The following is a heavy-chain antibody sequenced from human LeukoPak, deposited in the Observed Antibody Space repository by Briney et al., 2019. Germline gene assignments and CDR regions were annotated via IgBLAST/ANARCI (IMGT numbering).Heavy chain of an antibody. V-gene: IGHV3-30*02. D-gene: IGHD4-17*01. CDR2: IRFDGSKD. Sequence: PGGSLRLSCAASGFTFSSYWMSWVRQAPGKGLEWVAFIRFDGSKDYYADSVEGRFTISRDNAKNTLYLQMNSLRVEDTAVYFCAKVGQDYGDHYFFDSWGQGTLVTVSS. CDR1: GFTFSSYW. J-gene: IGHJ4*02. CDR3: AKVGQDYGDHYFFDS.